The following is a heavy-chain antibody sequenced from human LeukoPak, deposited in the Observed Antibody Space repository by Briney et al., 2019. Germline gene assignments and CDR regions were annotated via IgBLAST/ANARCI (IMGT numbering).Heavy chain of an antibody. CDR2: ISNSGST. J-gene: IGHJ6*03. CDR1: GGSISSHY. Sequence: SETLSLTCTVSGGSISSHYWTWIRQSPVKGLEWIGDISNSGSTSYNPSLKSRVTISIDTSKNQFSLKLSSVTAADTAAYYCGRDALVGYFSYYYMDVWGKGTTVTVSS. D-gene: IGHD2-15*01. V-gene: IGHV4-59*11. CDR3: GRDALVGYFSYYYMDV.